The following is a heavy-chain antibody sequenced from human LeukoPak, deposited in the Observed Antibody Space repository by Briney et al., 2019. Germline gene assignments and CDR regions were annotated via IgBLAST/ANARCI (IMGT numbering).Heavy chain of an antibody. D-gene: IGHD3-22*01. Sequence: GGTLRLSCAASGFTFSSYAMSWVRQAPGKGLEWVSGISGSGVSTYYADSVKGRFTISRDNSKNTLYLQTNSLRAEDTAVYYCAKDRSYYDSSGYIYYFDYWGQGTLVTVSS. CDR1: GFTFSSYA. CDR2: ISGSGVST. J-gene: IGHJ4*02. CDR3: AKDRSYYDSSGYIYYFDY. V-gene: IGHV3-23*01.